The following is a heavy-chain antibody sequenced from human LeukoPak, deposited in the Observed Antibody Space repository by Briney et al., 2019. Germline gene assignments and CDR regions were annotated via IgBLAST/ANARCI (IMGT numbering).Heavy chain of an antibody. J-gene: IGHJ6*03. Sequence: VASVKVSCKASGGTFSSYAISWVRQAPGQGLEWMGGIIPIFGTANYAQKFQGRVTITADESTSTAYMELSSLRSEDTAVYYCARNFIHLVDYYMDVWGKGTTVTISS. V-gene: IGHV1-69*13. CDR3: ARNFIHLVDYYMDV. CDR2: IIPIFGTA. CDR1: GGTFSSYA. D-gene: IGHD1-7*01.